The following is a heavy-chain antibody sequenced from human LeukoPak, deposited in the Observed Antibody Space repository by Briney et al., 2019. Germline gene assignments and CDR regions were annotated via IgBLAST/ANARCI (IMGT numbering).Heavy chain of an antibody. CDR3: ARDRETWYFDF. CDR1: AFTFSSFG. CDR2: IWYGGSNK. V-gene: IGHV3-33*01. Sequence: GGSLRLSCAASAFTFSSFGMHWVRQAPGKGLEWVAVIWYGGSNKYYADSVEGRFTISRDNSKNTLYLQMNSLRAEDTAVYYCARDRETWYFDFWGQGTLVTVSS. J-gene: IGHJ4*02.